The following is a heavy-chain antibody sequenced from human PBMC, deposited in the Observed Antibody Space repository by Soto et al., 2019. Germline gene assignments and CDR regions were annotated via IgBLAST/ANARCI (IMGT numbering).Heavy chain of an antibody. J-gene: IGHJ5*02. CDR3: ATRDSSRFS. CDR1: GVSISSHDW. CDR2: SHQSGNT. D-gene: IGHD6-13*01. Sequence: QVQLQESGPGLVKPSGTLSLTCAVSGVSISSHDWWTWVRQPPGKGLEWIGESHQSGNTNYNSSPESRVTISVAKSKNQSSLKLTSVTVAATAVYYCATRDSSRFSWGQGTLVTVSS. V-gene: IGHV4-4*02.